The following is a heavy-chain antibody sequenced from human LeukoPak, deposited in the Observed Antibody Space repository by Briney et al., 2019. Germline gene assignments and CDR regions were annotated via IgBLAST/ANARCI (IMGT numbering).Heavy chain of an antibody. J-gene: IGHJ4*02. D-gene: IGHD3-9*01. CDR1: GFTFNNYA. V-gene: IGHV3-30-3*01. Sequence: GGSLRLSCAASGFTFNNYAIHWVRQAPGKGLEWVAVISSDGNNKYYTASVKGRFIISRDNSKNTLYLQMNSLRTEDTAVYYCARDPPTYYDILTGHLDYWGQGTLVTVSS. CDR3: ARDPPTYYDILTGHLDY. CDR2: ISSDGNNK.